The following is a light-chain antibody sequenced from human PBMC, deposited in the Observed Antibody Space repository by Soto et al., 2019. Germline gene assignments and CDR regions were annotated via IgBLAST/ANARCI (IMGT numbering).Light chain of an antibody. CDR1: QSISTY. Sequence: EVVLTQSPATLSLSPGERATLSCTASQSISTYLTWYQHKPGQAPRLLIYDASRRAPGIPARFSGSGAGTDFTLPISSLEPEDFAVYYCQQRPNWPPLTFGGGTKVEIK. J-gene: IGKJ4*01. V-gene: IGKV3-11*01. CDR2: DAS. CDR3: QQRPNWPPLT.